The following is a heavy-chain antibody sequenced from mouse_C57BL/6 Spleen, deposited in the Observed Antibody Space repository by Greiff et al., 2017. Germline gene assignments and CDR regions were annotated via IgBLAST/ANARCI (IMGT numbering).Heavy chain of an antibody. V-gene: IGHV1-12*01. J-gene: IGHJ1*03. CDR2: IYPGNGDT. D-gene: IGHD6-5*01. Sequence: QVQLQPSGAELVRPGASVKMSCKAFGYTFPCFNMPRVKQTPRQGLEWIGAIYPGNGDTSYNQKFKGKATLTVDKSSSTAYMQPSSLTSDDSADYFGARWGLWPVVWGTGTTVTVSS. CDR3: ARWGLWPVV. CDR1: GYTFPCFN.